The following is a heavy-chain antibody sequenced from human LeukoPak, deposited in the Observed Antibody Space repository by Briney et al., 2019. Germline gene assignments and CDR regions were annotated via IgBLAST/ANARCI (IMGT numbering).Heavy chain of an antibody. CDR1: GFTFSSYA. CDR2: ISGSSSST. J-gene: IGHJ4*02. Sequence: PGGSLRPSCAASGFTFSSYAMSWVRQAPGKGLEWVSHISGSSSSTHYADSVKGRFIVSRDNSKNTLYLEMSSLTVEDTAVYYCASPGPPYQPPNFDYWGQGTLVTVSS. V-gene: IGHV3-23*01. CDR3: ASPGPPYQPPNFDY.